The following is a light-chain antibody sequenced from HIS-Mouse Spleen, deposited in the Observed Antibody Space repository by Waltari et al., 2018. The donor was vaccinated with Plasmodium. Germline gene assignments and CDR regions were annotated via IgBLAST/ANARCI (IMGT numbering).Light chain of an antibody. J-gene: IGKJ3*01. Sequence: EIVMTQSPATLSVSPGERATLSWSASQSVSSNLAWYQQKPGQAPRLLIYGASTRATGIPARFSGSGSGTEFTLTISSLQSEDFAVYYCQQYNNWSFTFGPGTKVDIK. CDR3: QQYNNWSFT. CDR2: GAS. CDR1: QSVSSN. V-gene: IGKV3-15*01.